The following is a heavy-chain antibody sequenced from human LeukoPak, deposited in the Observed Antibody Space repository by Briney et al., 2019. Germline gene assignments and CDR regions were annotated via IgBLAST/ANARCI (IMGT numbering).Heavy chain of an antibody. CDR1: GGSISSYY. CDR3: ARPYSGYSDAFDI. D-gene: IGHD5-18*01. Sequence: SETLSLTCTVSGGSISSYYWSWIRQPPGKGPEWIGYIYYSGSTNYNPSLKSRVTISVDTSKNQFSLKLSSVTAADAAVYYCARPYSGYSDAFDIWGQGTMVTVSS. V-gene: IGHV4-59*01. J-gene: IGHJ3*02. CDR2: IYYSGST.